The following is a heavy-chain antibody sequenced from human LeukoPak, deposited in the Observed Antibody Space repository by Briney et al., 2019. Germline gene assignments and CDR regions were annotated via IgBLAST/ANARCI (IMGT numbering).Heavy chain of an antibody. V-gene: IGHV3-74*03. Sequence: GESLKISCKGSGYTFSGYWMHWVRQVPGKGLVWVSCIKGDGSDTTYADSVKGRFTISRDNAKNTLYLQMNSLRVEDMAVYYCARDPRDKGFDPWGQGTLVTVSS. CDR2: IKGDGSDT. J-gene: IGHJ5*02. CDR1: GYTFSGYW. CDR3: ARDPRDKGFDP. D-gene: IGHD3-10*01.